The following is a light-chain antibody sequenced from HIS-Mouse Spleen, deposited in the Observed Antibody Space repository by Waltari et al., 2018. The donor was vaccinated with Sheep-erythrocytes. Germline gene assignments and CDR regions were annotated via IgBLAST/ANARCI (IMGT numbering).Light chain of an antibody. CDR3: QQRSNWYT. Sequence: EILLTQSPATLTLSPGERATLSCRASQSVSSYLAWYQQKPGQAPRLLIYDASNRATRIPARFSGSGSGTDFTLTISSLEPEDFAVYYCQQRSNWYTFGQGTKLEIK. CDR1: QSVSSY. J-gene: IGKJ2*01. V-gene: IGKV3-11*01. CDR2: DAS.